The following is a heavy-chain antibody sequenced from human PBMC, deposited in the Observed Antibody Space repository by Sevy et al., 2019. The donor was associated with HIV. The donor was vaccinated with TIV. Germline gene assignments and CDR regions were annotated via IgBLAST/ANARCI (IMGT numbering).Heavy chain of an antibody. Sequence: WGSLRLSCAASGFTFSSYAMSWVRQAPGKGLEWVSAISGSGGSTYYADSVKGRFTISRDNSKNTLYLQMNSLRAEDTAVYYCAGTQYSSGWKYYYYYGMDVWGQGTTVTVSS. CDR2: ISGSGGST. J-gene: IGHJ6*02. V-gene: IGHV3-23*01. CDR1: GFTFSSYA. CDR3: AGTQYSSGWKYYYYYGMDV. D-gene: IGHD6-19*01.